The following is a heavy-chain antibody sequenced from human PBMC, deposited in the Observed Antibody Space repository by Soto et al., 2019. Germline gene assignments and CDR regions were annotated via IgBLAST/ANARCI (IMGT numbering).Heavy chain of an antibody. Sequence: PSETLSLTCAVYGGSFSGYYWSWIRQPPGKGLKWIGEINHSGSTNYNPSIKSRVTISVDTSKNQFSLKLSSVTAADTSVYYCARVRGYGSGSYYNVGPAIYGMDVWGQGTTVTVS. J-gene: IGHJ6*02. D-gene: IGHD3-10*01. CDR1: GGSFSGYY. CDR3: ARVRGYGSGSYYNVGPAIYGMDV. CDR2: INHSGST. V-gene: IGHV4-34*01.